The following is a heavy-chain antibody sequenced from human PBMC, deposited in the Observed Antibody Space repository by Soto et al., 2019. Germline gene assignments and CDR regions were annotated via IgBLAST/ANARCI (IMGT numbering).Heavy chain of an antibody. D-gene: IGHD4-4*01. Sequence: QIQLVQSGAEVKKPGSSVKVSCKASGGTFSSYAISWVRQAPGQTLEWMGGIIPIFGRGNYAQKFQGRVTITADKFTSTVYMELSSLRSEDTAMYYCARGNSNYLRPMDVWGQGTTVTVSS. CDR2: IIPIFGRG. J-gene: IGHJ6*02. CDR3: ARGNSNYLRPMDV. V-gene: IGHV1-69*14. CDR1: GGTFSSYA.